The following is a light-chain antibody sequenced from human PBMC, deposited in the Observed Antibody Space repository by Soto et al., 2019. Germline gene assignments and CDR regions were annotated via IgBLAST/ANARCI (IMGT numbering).Light chain of an antibody. Sequence: EIVLTQSPGTLSLSPGDRVTLSCRASQYINTRLAWYQHRPGQAPSLLIYGASSRATGIPDRFSGSGSGTEFTLTISRLEPEDFAVDYCQQYGSSRTFGQGTKVDIK. CDR1: QYINTR. J-gene: IGKJ1*01. CDR3: QQYGSSRT. CDR2: GAS. V-gene: IGKV3-20*01.